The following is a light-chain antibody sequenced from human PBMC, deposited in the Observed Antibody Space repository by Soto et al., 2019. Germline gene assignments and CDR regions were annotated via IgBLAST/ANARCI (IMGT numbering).Light chain of an antibody. CDR2: NNN. CDR1: SSNIGSDS. Sequence: QSVLTQAPSASGTPGQRVTISCSGSSSNIGSDSVNWYQQLPGTAPKLLIYNNNQRPSGVPDRFSGSKSGTSASLAISGLQVGDGGDYYCAARDYSLNGGVFGGGTKPTVL. V-gene: IGLV1-44*01. J-gene: IGLJ3*02. CDR3: AARDYSLNGGV.